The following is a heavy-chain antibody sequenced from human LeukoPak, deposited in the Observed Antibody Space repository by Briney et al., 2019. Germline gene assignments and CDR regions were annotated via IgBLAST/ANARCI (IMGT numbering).Heavy chain of an antibody. CDR3: VIAATRDGLFDY. CDR1: GVTFTSYA. Sequence: GGSLRLSCSASGVTFTSYALHWVRQAPGKGLEYVSAISDYGDSTYYADSVKGRFTISRDNSKNTLFLQMSSLSAEDTAVYYCVIAATRDGLFDYWGQGTLVTVSS. J-gene: IGHJ4*02. D-gene: IGHD5-24*01. V-gene: IGHV3-64D*06. CDR2: ISDYGDST.